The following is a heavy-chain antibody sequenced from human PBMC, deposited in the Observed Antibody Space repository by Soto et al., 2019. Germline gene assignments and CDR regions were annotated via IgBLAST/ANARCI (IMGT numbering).Heavy chain of an antibody. CDR2: TIPIFDIT. V-gene: IGHV1-69*04. CDR3: ARDDSGFSGSHYIDYFNY. D-gene: IGHD1-26*01. J-gene: IGHJ4*02. Sequence: SVKVSCKASGGPYNKYTISWVRQAPGQGLEWMGRTIPIFDITNYAQKFQGRVTITADKSTSTVYMDLSSLTSEDTAVYYCARDDSGFSGSHYIDYFNYWGQGALVTVSS. CDR1: GGPYNKYT.